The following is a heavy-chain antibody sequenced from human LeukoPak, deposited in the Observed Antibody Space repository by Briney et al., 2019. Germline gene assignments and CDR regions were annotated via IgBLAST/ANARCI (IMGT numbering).Heavy chain of an antibody. V-gene: IGHV3-30*18. CDR1: GFTFSSYG. CDR3: AKITDSSSY. CDR2: ISYDGSNK. D-gene: IGHD3-3*01. Sequence: PGGSLRLSCAASGFTFSSYGMHWVRQAPGKGLEWVAVISYDGSNKYYADSVKGRFTISRDNSKNTLYLQMNSLRAEDTAVYYCAKITDSSSYWGQGTLVTVSS. J-gene: IGHJ4*02.